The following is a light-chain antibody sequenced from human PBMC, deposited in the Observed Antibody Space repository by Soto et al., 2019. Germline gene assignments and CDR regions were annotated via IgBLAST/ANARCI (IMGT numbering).Light chain of an antibody. CDR3: QQYGSSLLT. V-gene: IGKV3-20*01. CDR2: GAS. Sequence: EIVLTQSPGTLSLSPCERATLSCRASQSVSSSYLAWYQQKPGQSPRLLIYGASSRATGIPDRFSGSGSGTDFTLTISRLEPEDFAVYYCQQYGSSLLTFGGGTKVEIK. J-gene: IGKJ4*01. CDR1: QSVSSSY.